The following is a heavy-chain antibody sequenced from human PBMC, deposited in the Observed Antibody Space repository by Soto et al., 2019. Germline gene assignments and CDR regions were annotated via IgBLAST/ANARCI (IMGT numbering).Heavy chain of an antibody. CDR1: GYTFTSYY. Sequence: ASVKVSCKASGYTFTSYYMHWVRQAPGQGLEWMGIINPSGGSTSYAQKFQGRVTMTRDTSTSTVYMELSSLRSEDTAVYYCASLGYSSGYGRNDDFDIWGQGTMVTVSS. D-gene: IGHD3-22*01. CDR2: INPSGGST. V-gene: IGHV1-46*01. CDR3: ASLGYSSGYGRNDDFDI. J-gene: IGHJ3*02.